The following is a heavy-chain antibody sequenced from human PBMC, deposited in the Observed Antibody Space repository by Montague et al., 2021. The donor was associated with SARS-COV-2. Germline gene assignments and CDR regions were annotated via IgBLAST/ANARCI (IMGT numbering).Heavy chain of an antibody. CDR2: RYQNGAT. V-gene: IGHV4-38-2*02. D-gene: IGHD3-3*01. CDR3: ARSGVGIFDFSYFDS. CDR1: GFSISSGYY. Sequence: SETLSLTCSVSGFSISSGYYWGCSRQTPGKGLEWIGSRYQNGATYYSPSLKRPVTILLDTSKNQFSLSMTSVTAADTAVYYCARSGVGIFDFSYFDSWGQGSLVIVSS. J-gene: IGHJ4*02.